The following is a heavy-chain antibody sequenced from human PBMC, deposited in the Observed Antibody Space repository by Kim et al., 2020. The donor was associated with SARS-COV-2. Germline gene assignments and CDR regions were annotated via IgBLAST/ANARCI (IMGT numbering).Heavy chain of an antibody. CDR3: AREGSSSWYSWFDS. V-gene: IGHV1-69*01. Sequence: AQKFQGRVTITADESTSTAYMELSSLRSEDTAVYYCAREGSSSWYSWFDSWGQGTLVTVSS. J-gene: IGHJ5*01. D-gene: IGHD6-13*01.